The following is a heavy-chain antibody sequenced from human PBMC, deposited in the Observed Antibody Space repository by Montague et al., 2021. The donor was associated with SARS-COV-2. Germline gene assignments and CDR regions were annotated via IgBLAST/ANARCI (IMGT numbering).Heavy chain of an antibody. CDR2: INYSGTT. J-gene: IGHJ4*02. CDR3: ARHWGIAAAGN. D-gene: IGHD6-13*01. V-gene: IGHV4-39*01. Sequence: SETPSLTCSVPGGSITDRTYYWGCIRQSPGKGLEWIGAINYSGTTYYNPSLKSRVTISLDTAKNQFSLKMTSVTAADTAVYYCARHWGIAAAGNWGQGTLVTVSS. CDR1: GGSITDRTYY.